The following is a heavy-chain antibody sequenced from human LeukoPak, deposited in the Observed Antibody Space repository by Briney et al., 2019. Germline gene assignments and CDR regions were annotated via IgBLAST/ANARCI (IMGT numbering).Heavy chain of an antibody. J-gene: IGHJ4*02. CDR1: GFTFRTYW. CDR3: ARDDYSSSDY. V-gene: IGHV3-7*03. Sequence: GGSLRLSCAASGFTFRTYWMSWVRQAPGKGLEWVANIKQDGSEKYYVGSVKGRFTISRDNAENSLYLQMNSLRAEDTAVYYCARDDYSSSDYWGQGTLVTVSS. D-gene: IGHD6-13*01. CDR2: IKQDGSEK.